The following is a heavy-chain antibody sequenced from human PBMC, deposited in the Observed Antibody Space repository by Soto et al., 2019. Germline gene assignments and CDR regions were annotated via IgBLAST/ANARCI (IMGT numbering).Heavy chain of an antibody. Sequence: GGSLRLSCAASVFSFSNYGMHWVRQAPGKGLEWVAAIFRDGGTTDYAAPVKGRFTISRDDSKNTLYLQMNSLKTEDTAVYYCTTDFQITIFGVVIFEYWGQGTMVTVSS. J-gene: IGHJ4*02. V-gene: IGHV3-15*01. CDR2: IFRDGGTT. CDR3: TTDFQITIFGVVIFEY. CDR1: VFSFSNYG. D-gene: IGHD3-3*01.